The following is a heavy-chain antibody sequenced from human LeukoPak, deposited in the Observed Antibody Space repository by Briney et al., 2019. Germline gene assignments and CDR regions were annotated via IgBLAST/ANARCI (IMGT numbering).Heavy chain of an antibody. CDR3: ARAWWDSSSWTPFDY. CDR2: IWSDGSNK. J-gene: IGHJ4*02. V-gene: IGHV3-33*08. D-gene: IGHD6-13*01. Sequence: GGSLRLSCAASGFTFSSYGMHWVRQAPGKGLEWVTVIWSDGSNKYYADSVKGRFTISRDNSKNTLYPQMNSLRAEDTAVYYCARAWWDSSSWTPFDYWGQGTLVTVSS. CDR1: GFTFSSYG.